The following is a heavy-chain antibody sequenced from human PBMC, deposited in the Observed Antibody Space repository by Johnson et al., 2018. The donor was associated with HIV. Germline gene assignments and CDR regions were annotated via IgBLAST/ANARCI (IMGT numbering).Heavy chain of an antibody. J-gene: IGHJ3*02. CDR2: ISYDGSTK. Sequence: QMQLEESGGGVVQPGRSLRLSCAVSGFTFSSYGMHWVRRAPGKGLEWVAVISYDGSTKYYADSVKGRFTISRDNSKNTLYLQMNSLRAEDTAVYYCAKSGFSGSYQGAYDIWGQGTMVTVSS. V-gene: IGHV3-30*18. CDR3: AKSGFSGSYQGAYDI. CDR1: GFTFSSYG. D-gene: IGHD1-26*01.